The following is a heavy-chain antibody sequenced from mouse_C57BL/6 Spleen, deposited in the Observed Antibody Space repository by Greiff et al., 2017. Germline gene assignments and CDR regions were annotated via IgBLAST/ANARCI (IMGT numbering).Heavy chain of an antibody. J-gene: IGHJ2*01. V-gene: IGHV1-54*01. CDR2: INPGSGGT. CDR1: GYAFTNYL. Sequence: VQLQESGAELVRPGTSVKVSCKASGYAFTNYLIEWVKQRPGQGLEWIGVINPGSGGTNYNEKFKGKATLTADKSSSTAYMQLSSLTSEDSAVYFCARSYGSSSDYWGQGTTLTVSS. CDR3: ARSYGSSSDY. D-gene: IGHD1-1*01.